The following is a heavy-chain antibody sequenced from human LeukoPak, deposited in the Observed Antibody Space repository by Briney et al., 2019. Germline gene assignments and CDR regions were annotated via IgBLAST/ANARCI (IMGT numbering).Heavy chain of an antibody. D-gene: IGHD4-17*01. CDR2: IIPIFGTA. CDR3: ARAPDYGDYPYYFDY. V-gene: IGHV1-69*13. CDR1: GGTFSSYA. J-gene: IGHJ4*02. Sequence: GASVKVSCKASGGTFSSYAISWVRQAPGQGLEWMGGIIPIFGTANYAQKFQGRVTITADESTSTAYMELSSLRSEDTAVYYCARAPDYGDYPYYFDYWGQGTLVTV.